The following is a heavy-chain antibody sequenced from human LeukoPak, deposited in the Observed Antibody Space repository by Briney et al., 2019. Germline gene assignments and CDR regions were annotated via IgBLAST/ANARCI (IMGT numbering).Heavy chain of an antibody. D-gene: IGHD3-16*01. Sequence: SQTLSLTCTVSDDSISDYYRGWIRQPPGKGLEWIGYFHNSGTSTYNPSPKSRVTISADTSKNQFSLKLNSLTTADTAVYYCTRGAGWLIDYWGQGVLVTVSS. CDR1: DDSISDYY. CDR2: FHNSGTS. J-gene: IGHJ4*02. V-gene: IGHV4-59*01. CDR3: TRGAGWLIDY.